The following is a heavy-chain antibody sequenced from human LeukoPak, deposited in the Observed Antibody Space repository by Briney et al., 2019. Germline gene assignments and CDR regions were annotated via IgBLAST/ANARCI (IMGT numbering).Heavy chain of an antibody. V-gene: IGHV4-30-2*01. D-gene: IGHD3-22*01. Sequence: SQTLSRTCAVSGGSISSGGYSWSWIRQPPGKGLEWIGYIYHSGSTYYNPSLKSRVTISVDRSKNQFSLKLSSVTAADTAVYYCARGSRYYDSSGYSHYGMDVWGQGTTVTVSS. CDR1: GGSISSGGYS. J-gene: IGHJ6*02. CDR3: ARGSRYYDSSGYSHYGMDV. CDR2: IYHSGST.